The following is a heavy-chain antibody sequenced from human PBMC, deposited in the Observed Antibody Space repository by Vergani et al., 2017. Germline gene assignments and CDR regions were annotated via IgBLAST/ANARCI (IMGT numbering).Heavy chain of an antibody. CDR2: ISGHGDRT. D-gene: IGHD4-11*01. CDR3: AKDLSYSTAWPHFDS. V-gene: IGHV3-23*01. CDR1: GFTFSNSA. Sequence: EVHLLESGGGQVEAGGSLRLSCVASGFTFSNSAMSWVRQTSGKGLEWVSAISGHGDRTYYADSVKGRFTISRDNSKNTVYLQMNSLRVEDTAMYFCAKDLSYSTAWPHFDSRGQGTLVTVSS. J-gene: IGHJ5*01.